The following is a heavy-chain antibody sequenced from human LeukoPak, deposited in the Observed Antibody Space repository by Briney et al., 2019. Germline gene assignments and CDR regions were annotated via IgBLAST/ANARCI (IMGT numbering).Heavy chain of an antibody. CDR2: ISGSGGST. CDR3: ARAAYYYDSSGYYLSDY. D-gene: IGHD3-22*01. Sequence: AGGSLRLSCAASGFTFSSYAMSWVRQAPGKGLEWVSAISGSGGSTYYADSVKGRFTISRDNSKNTLYLQMNSLRAEDTAVYYCARAAYYYDSSGYYLSDYWGQGTLVTVSS. J-gene: IGHJ4*02. V-gene: IGHV3-23*01. CDR1: GFTFSSYA.